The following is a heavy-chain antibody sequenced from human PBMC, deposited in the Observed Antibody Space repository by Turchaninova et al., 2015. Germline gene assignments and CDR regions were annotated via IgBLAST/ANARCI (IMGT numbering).Heavy chain of an antibody. CDR1: GYSITNDDD. J-gene: IGHJ4*02. CDR3: ARYYAATGIDY. V-gene: IGHV4-38-2*01. D-gene: IGHD3-3*01. CDR2: VFHSGTT. Sequence: QVPLPDSGPGLGTRSATLALSCAVSGYSITNDDDWGWSRPPPGKGLEWIGSVFHSGTTHYNPSLKSRVSISRDTSNNQFSLKLMSVTAADTAVYFCARYYAATGIDYWGQGTLVTVSS.